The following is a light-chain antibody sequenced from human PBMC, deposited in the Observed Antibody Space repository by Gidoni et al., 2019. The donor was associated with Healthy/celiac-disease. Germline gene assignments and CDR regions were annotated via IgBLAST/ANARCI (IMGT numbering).Light chain of an antibody. CDR1: SLRSYY. J-gene: IGLJ2*01. CDR2: GNN. V-gene: IGLV3-19*01. CDR3: NSRDSSGNHVV. Sequence: SSELTQPPAVSVALGQTVRITCQGDSLRSYYASWYQPKPGQAPVLVIDGNNNRPSGIPDRFSGSSSGNTASLTITGAQAEDEADYYCNSRDSSGNHVVFGGGTKLTVL.